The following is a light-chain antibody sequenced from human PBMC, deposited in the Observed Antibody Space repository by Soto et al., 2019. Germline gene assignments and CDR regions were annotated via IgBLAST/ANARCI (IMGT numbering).Light chain of an antibody. CDR3: SSYTASSTGV. Sequence: QSALTQPASVSGSLGQSITISCTGTSGDIGGYNYVSWYQQHPGKAPKLLIYEVSNRPSGVSTRFSGSKSGNTASLTISGLQAEDEADYYCSSYTASSTGVFGTGTQLTVL. V-gene: IGLV2-14*01. J-gene: IGLJ1*01. CDR1: SGDIGGYNY. CDR2: EVS.